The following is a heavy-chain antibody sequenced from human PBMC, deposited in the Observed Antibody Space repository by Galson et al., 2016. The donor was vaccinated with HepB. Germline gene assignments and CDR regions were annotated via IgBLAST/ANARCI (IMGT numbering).Heavy chain of an antibody. V-gene: IGHV2-5*02. J-gene: IGHJ4*02. Sequence: PALVKPTPTHTLTCTFSGFSLSTSGVAVGWIRQPPGKALEWLAPLYWDDDKRYSPSLQSRLTITKDTSKNQVVLTITNMDPVDTATYYCAHRPGLGSQDFDDWGQGTLVTVSS. CDR2: LYWDDDK. CDR3: AHRPGLGSQDFDD. D-gene: IGHD3-10*01. CDR1: GFSLSTSGVA.